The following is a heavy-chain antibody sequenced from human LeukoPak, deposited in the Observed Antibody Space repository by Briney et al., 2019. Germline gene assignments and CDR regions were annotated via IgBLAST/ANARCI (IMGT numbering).Heavy chain of an antibody. J-gene: IGHJ4*02. CDR1: GFTFSTYG. CDR2: ISYEGSIK. CDR3: AREYDLVTGLDY. Sequence: QAGGSLRLSCAASGFTFSTYGIHWVRQAPGRGREWVTFISYEGSIKRYADSVKGRFTISIDNSKNTLYLQMSSLRVDDTALYYCAREYDLVTGLDYWGQGTLVTVSS. D-gene: IGHD3-9*01. V-gene: IGHV3-30*03.